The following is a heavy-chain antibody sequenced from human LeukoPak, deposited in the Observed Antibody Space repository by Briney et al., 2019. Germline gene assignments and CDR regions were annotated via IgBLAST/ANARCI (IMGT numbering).Heavy chain of an antibody. CDR1: GFTFSSYG. V-gene: IGHV3-33*06. Sequence: GGSLRLSCAASGFTFSSYGMHWVRQAPGKGLEWVAVIWYDGSNKYYADSVKGRFTISRDNSKNTLYLQMNSLRAEDTAVYYCAKAEYCSGGSCYYYYYMDVWGKGTTVTVSS. D-gene: IGHD2-15*01. CDR3: AKAEYCSGGSCYYYYYMDV. J-gene: IGHJ6*03. CDR2: IWYDGSNK.